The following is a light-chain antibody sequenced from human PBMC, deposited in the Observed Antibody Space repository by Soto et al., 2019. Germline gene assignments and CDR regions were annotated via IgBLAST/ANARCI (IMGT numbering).Light chain of an antibody. J-gene: IGKJ1*01. Sequence: IVLTQSPATLSLSPMEIATLSFMASQSVNSNLAWYQQKAGQAPRLLIYGTSTRATGIPARFSGSGSGTDFTLTISSLQFEDFAVYYCQQYNNWPWTFGQGTKVDIK. CDR1: QSVNSN. V-gene: IGKV3-15*01. CDR2: GTS. CDR3: QQYNNWPWT.